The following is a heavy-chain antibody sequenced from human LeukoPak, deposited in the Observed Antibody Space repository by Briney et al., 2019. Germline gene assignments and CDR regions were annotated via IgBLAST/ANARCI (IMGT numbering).Heavy chain of an antibody. D-gene: IGHD3-16*02. CDR2: ISSSGSTI. V-gene: IGHV3-48*03. CDR3: ARELYDYVWGSYRLDAFDI. J-gene: IGHJ3*02. CDR1: GFTFSSYE. Sequence: GGSLRLSCAAAGFTFSSYEMNWVRPAPGKGLEWVSYISSSGSTIYYADSVKGRFTISRDNAKNSLYLQMNSLRAEDTAVYYCARELYDYVWGSYRLDAFDIWGQGTMVTVSS.